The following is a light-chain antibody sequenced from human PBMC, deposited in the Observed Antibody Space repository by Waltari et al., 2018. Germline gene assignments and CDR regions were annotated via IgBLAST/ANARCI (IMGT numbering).Light chain of an antibody. Sequence: DIQMTQSPSSLSASVGDRVTIPCRASQGISNYLAWYQQKPGKVPKLLIYAASTLQSGVPSRFSGSGSGTDFTLTISSLQPEDVATYYCQKYNSAPSSTFGPGTKVDLK. CDR2: AAS. CDR1: QGISNY. CDR3: QKYNSAPSST. J-gene: IGKJ3*01. V-gene: IGKV1-27*01.